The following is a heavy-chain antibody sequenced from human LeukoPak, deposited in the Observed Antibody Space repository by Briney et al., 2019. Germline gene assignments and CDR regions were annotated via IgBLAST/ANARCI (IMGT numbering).Heavy chain of an antibody. Sequence: TSETLSPTCAVYGGSFSGYYWSWIRQPPGKGLEWIGEINHSGSTNYNPSLKSRVTISVDTSKNQFSLKLSSVTAADTAVYYCARGGWLRPFDYWGQGTLVTVSS. J-gene: IGHJ4*02. CDR1: GGSFSGYY. CDR2: INHSGST. V-gene: IGHV4-34*01. CDR3: ARGGWLRPFDY. D-gene: IGHD5-12*01.